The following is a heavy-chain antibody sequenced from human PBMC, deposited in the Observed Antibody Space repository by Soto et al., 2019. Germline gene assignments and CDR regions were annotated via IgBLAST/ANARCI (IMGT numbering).Heavy chain of an antibody. CDR2: ISGDGSST. V-gene: IGHV3-74*01. CDR1: EFTFRSYW. CDR3: ARSLPGTYGAFDL. J-gene: IGHJ3*01. D-gene: IGHD1-7*01. Sequence: GGSLRLSCAASEFTFRSYWMHWVRQSPGKGLVWVSRISGDGSSTTYADSVRGRFTISRDNAKNTVYLQMDSLRAEDTAVYYCARSLPGTYGAFDLWGQGTMVTVSS.